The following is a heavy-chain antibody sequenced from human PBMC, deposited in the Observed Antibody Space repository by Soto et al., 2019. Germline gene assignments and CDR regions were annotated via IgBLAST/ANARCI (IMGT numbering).Heavy chain of an antibody. CDR2: IDPSDSHT. CDR3: SSVDETYDRPRFCMDV. D-gene: IGHD5-12*01. V-gene: IGHV5-10-1*01. Sequence: GESLKISCKGSGDSFSSYWINWVRQMPGKGLEWMGRIDPSDSHTDHSPSFQGHVTISADKSINTAYLQWSSRRASDTAIYYCSSVDETYDRPRFCMDVWGPGTTVTVSS. CDR1: GDSFSSYW. J-gene: IGHJ6*02.